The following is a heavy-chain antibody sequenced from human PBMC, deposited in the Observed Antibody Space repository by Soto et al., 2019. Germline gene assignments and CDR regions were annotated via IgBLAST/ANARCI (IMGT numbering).Heavy chain of an antibody. Sequence: QVQLVQSGAEVKKPGSSVKVSCKASGGTFSSYAISWVRQAPGQGLEWMEGIIPIFGTANYAQKFQGRVTIAADESTSTAYRELSSLRSEDTAVYYCARENGMGSSSNYYYYGMDVWGQGTTVTVSS. CDR3: ARENGMGSSSNYYYYGMDV. J-gene: IGHJ6*02. CDR1: GGTFSSYA. V-gene: IGHV1-69*01. D-gene: IGHD6-6*01. CDR2: IIPIFGTA.